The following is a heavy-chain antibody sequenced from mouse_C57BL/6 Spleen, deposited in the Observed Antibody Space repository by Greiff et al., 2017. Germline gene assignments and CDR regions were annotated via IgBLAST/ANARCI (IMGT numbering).Heavy chain of an antibody. CDR3: ARNYDYGDYAMDY. V-gene: IGHV1-61*01. CDR1: GYTFTSYW. Sequence: QVQLKQPGAELVRPGSSVKLSCKASGYTFTSYWMDWVKQRPGQGLEWIGNIYPSDSETHYNQKFKDKATLTVDKSSSTAYMQLSSLTSEDSAVYYCARNYDYGDYAMDYWGQGTSVTVSS. D-gene: IGHD2-4*01. J-gene: IGHJ4*01. CDR2: IYPSDSET.